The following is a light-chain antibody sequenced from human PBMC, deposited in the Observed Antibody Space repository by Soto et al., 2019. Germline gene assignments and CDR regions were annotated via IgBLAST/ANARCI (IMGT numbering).Light chain of an antibody. V-gene: IGLV2-23*01. CDR2: EGS. Sequence: QSALTQPASVSGSPGQSITISCTGTSSDVGSYNPVSWYQQHPGKAPKLMIYEGSKRPSGVSNRFSGSKSGNTASLTISGLQAEDEADYYCCSYAGSGVVFGGGTKVTVL. CDR1: SSDVGSYNP. CDR3: CSYAGSGVV. J-gene: IGLJ2*01.